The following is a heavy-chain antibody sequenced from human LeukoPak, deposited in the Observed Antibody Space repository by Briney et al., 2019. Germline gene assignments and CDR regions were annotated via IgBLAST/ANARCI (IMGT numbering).Heavy chain of an antibody. V-gene: IGHV3-23*01. CDR2: ISGSGGST. CDR1: GFTFSSYA. Sequence: GGSLRLSCAVSGFTFSSYAMSWVRQAPGKGLEWVSAISGSGGSTYYADSVKGRFTISRDNSKNTLYLQMNSLRAEDTAVYYCAKDLGPGIDAFDIWGQGTMVTVSS. J-gene: IGHJ3*02. CDR3: AKDLGPGIDAFDI. D-gene: IGHD3/OR15-3a*01.